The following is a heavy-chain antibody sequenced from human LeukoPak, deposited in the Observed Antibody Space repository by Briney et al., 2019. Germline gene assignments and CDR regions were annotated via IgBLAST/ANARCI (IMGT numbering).Heavy chain of an antibody. CDR2: IYSGGST. CDR3: ARSIAAAAHYYYGMDV. V-gene: IGHV3-53*01. D-gene: IGHD6-13*01. J-gene: IGHJ6*04. Sequence: GGSLRLSCAASGFSVSSNYMSWVRQAPGKGLEWVSVIYSGGSTYYADSVKGRFTVSRDISKNTLYPQMNSLRAEDTAVYYCARSIAAAAHYYYGMDVWGKGTTVTVSS. CDR1: GFSVSSNY.